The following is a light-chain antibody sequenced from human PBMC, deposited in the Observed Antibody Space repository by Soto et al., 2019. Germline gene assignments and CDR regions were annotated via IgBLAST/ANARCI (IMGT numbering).Light chain of an antibody. CDR1: QRIGSY. CDR2: DAS. J-gene: IGKJ3*01. CDR3: QQRSNSPFT. V-gene: IGKV3-11*01. Sequence: EIVLTQSPGTVSLSPGERATLSCRASQRIGSYLVWYQQKPGQAPRLLMYDASKRAPGIPARFGGSGSGTDFILTISSLEAEDFAVYYCQQRSNSPFTFGPGTKVDMK.